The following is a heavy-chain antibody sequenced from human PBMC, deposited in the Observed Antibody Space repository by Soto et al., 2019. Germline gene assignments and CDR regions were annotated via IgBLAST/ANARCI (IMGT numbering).Heavy chain of an antibody. D-gene: IGHD6-19*01. V-gene: IGHV4-59*08. CDR3: ARLVQWLVTFDY. CDR1: GGSISSYY. Sequence: QVQLQESGPGLVKPSETLSLTCTVSGGSISSYYWSWIRQPPGKGLEWIGYIYYSGSTNYNPSLKSRVTISVDTSKNQFSLKLSSVTAADTAVYYCARLVQWLVTFDYWGQGTLVTVSS. CDR2: IYYSGST. J-gene: IGHJ4*02.